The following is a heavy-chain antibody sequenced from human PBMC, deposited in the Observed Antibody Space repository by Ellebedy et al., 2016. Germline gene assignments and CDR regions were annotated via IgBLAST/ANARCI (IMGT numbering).Heavy chain of an antibody. Sequence: GGSLRLXXSVSGFTFRSYWMHWFRQVPGKGLAWVSRIDNDGRNTYYADSVKGRFTISRDNAKNTLYLQMNGLRAEDTAIYYCSRDQDGVGGTSDYWGQGALVTVSS. CDR2: IDNDGRNT. J-gene: IGHJ4*02. CDR1: GFTFRSYW. CDR3: SRDQDGVGGTSDY. D-gene: IGHD1-26*01. V-gene: IGHV3-74*01.